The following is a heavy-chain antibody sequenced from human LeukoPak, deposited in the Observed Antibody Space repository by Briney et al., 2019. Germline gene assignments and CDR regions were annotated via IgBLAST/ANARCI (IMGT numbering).Heavy chain of an antibody. CDR2: ISSSGSTI. CDR1: GFTFSDYY. Sequence: GGSLRLSCAASGFTFSDYYMSWIRQAPGKGLEWVSYISSSGSTIYYADSVKGRFTISRDNAKNSLFLQMNSLRVEDTAIYYCRLWFGQLADDHWGQGSLVTVSS. D-gene: IGHD3-10*01. J-gene: IGHJ4*02. CDR3: RLWFGQLADDH. V-gene: IGHV3-11*04.